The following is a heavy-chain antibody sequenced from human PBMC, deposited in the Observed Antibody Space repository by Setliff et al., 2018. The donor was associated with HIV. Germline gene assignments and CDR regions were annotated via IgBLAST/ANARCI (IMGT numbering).Heavy chain of an antibody. V-gene: IGHV3-30*02. Sequence: QPGGSLRLSCAVSGLTFSRYGFHWVRQVPGKGLDWVTFIQYDESNKYYGDSVRGRFTISRDNSKNTLYLQMNSLRSEDTAVCFCAKSFNSGPTNWNIDVWGTGTTVTVSS. D-gene: IGHD1-20*01. CDR2: IQYDESNK. CDR1: GLTFSRYG. J-gene: IGHJ6*03. CDR3: AKSFNSGPTNWNIDV.